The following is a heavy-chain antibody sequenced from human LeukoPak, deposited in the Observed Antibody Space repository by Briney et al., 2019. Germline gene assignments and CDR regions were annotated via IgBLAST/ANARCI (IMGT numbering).Heavy chain of an antibody. J-gene: IGHJ3*02. CDR3: ARAPVVVVTDDAFDI. V-gene: IGHV1-24*01. Sequence: ASVKVSCKVSGYTLTELSMHWVRQAPGKGLEWMGGFDPEDGETIYAQKFQGRVTMTTDTSTSTAYMELRSLRSDDTAVYYCARAPVVVVTDDAFDIWGQGTMVTVSS. CDR2: FDPEDGET. CDR1: GYTLTELS. D-gene: IGHD3-22*01.